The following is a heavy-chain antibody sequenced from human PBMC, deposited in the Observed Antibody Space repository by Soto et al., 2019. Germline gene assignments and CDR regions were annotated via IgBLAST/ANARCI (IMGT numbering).Heavy chain of an antibody. J-gene: IGHJ4*02. CDR3: AREGSYSAYNFAHGIQLWSFDF. D-gene: IGHD5-12*01. Sequence: KASETLSLTCTVSGGSINTFYWSWVRQPGWKGLEWIGRIFSSGSTSFNPSLESRVAMSVDTSKNHFSLNLSSVTAADMAVYYCAREGSYSAYNFAHGIQLWSFDFWGQGALVTVSS. CDR1: GGSINTFY. V-gene: IGHV4-4*07. CDR2: IFSSGST.